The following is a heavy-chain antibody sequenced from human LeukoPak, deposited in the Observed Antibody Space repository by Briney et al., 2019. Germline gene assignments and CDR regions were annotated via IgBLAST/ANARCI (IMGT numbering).Heavy chain of an antibody. CDR3: ARPMEPQVDIVADY. Sequence: PGGSLRLSCAASGFTFSDYYMSWTRQAPGKGLEWVSYISSSGSTIYYADSVKGRFTISRDNAKNSLYLQMNSLRAEDTAVYYCARPMEPQVDIVADYWGQGTLVTVSS. CDR1: GFTFSDYY. J-gene: IGHJ4*02. V-gene: IGHV3-11*04. D-gene: IGHD5-12*01. CDR2: ISSSGSTI.